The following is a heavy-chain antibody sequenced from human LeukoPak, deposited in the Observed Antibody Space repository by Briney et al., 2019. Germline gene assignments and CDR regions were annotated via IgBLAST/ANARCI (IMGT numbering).Heavy chain of an antibody. CDR2: ITAYNGNT. CDR3: ARYSYDSSGYPFDY. V-gene: IGHV1-18*01. CDR1: GYTFTSYG. J-gene: IGHJ4*02. Sequence: ASVKISCKASGYTFTSYGISWVRQAPGQGLEWMGWITAYNGNTNYAQKLQGRVTMTTDTSTSTAYMELRSLRSDDTAVYYCARYSYDSSGYPFDYWGQGTLVTVSS. D-gene: IGHD3-22*01.